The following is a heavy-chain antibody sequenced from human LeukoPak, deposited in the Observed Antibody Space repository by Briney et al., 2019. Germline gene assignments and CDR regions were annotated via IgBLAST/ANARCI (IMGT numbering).Heavy chain of an antibody. V-gene: IGHV4-34*01. Sequence: PSETLSLTCAVYGGSFSGYYWSWIRQPPGKGLEWIGEINHSGSTNYNPSLKSRVTISVDTSKNQFSLKLSSVTAADTAVNYCASVSSSWYGGRDYWGQGTLVTVSS. CDR1: GGSFSGYY. CDR3: ASVSSSWYGGRDY. CDR2: INHSGST. D-gene: IGHD6-13*01. J-gene: IGHJ4*02.